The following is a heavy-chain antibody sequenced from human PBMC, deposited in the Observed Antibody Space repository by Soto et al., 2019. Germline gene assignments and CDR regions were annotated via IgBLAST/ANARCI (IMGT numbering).Heavy chain of an antibody. J-gene: IGHJ3*02. D-gene: IGHD3-16*01. V-gene: IGHV3-30-3*01. CDR3: ANKYVLGNAPGDAFDI. Sequence: QVQLVESGGGVVQPGRSLRLSCAASGFTFSSYAMHWVRQAPGKGLEWVAVTSNDGSKKYYADSVKGRFTISRDNSKNTLYLQMNSLRAEVTAVYHCANKYVLGNAPGDAFDIWGQGTMVTVSS. CDR2: TSNDGSKK. CDR1: GFTFSSYA.